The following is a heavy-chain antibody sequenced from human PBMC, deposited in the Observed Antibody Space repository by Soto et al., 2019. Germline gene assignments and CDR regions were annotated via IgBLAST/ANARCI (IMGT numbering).Heavy chain of an antibody. CDR2: ISSTTNYI. CDR3: ARESEDLTSNFDY. Sequence: GGSLRLSFAASGFTFTRYSMNWVRQAPGKGLEWVSSISSTTNYIYYGDSMKGRFTISRDNAKNSLYLEMNSLRAEDTAVYYCARESEDLTSNFDYWGQGTLVTVSS. V-gene: IGHV3-21*06. CDR1: GFTFTRYS. J-gene: IGHJ4*02.